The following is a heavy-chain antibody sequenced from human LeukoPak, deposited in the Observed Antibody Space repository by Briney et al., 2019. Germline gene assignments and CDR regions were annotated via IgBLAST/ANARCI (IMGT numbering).Heavy chain of an antibody. V-gene: IGHV2-5*01. Sequence: SGPTLVNPTQTLTLTCSFSGFSLSTSGMGVGWIRQPPGKALEWLALIYWNDEKSYSPSLQSRLTITKDTSKNQVVLTMTNMDPVDTATYYCGHQTWGSSVDYWGQGTLVTVSS. J-gene: IGHJ4*02. CDR1: GFSLSTSGMG. CDR3: GHQTWGSSVDY. D-gene: IGHD5/OR15-5a*01. CDR2: IYWNDEK.